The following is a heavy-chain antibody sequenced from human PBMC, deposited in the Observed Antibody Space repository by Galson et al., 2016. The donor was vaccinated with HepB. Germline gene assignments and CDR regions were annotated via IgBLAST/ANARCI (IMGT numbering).Heavy chain of an antibody. D-gene: IGHD3-10*01. CDR3: ASTSYYYYGMDV. J-gene: IGHJ6*02. CDR2: IYSGGST. CDR1: GFIVSSNY. V-gene: IGHV3-53*01. Sequence: SLRLSCAASGFIVSSNYMSWVRQAPGKGLEWVSVIYSGGSTYYADSVKGRFTISRDNSRNTVYLQMNSLRAEDTAVYYCASTSYYYYGMDVWGQGTTVTVSS.